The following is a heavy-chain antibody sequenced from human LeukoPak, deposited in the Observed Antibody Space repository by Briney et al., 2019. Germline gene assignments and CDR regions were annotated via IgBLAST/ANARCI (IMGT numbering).Heavy chain of an antibody. D-gene: IGHD2-21*02. J-gene: IGHJ3*02. V-gene: IGHV3-66*01. Sequence: GGSLRLSCAASGFIVNTNYMTWVRQAPGRGLEWVSLIYSGGSTYYADSVKGRFTISRDNSKNTLYLQMNSLRAEDTAVYYCAKETVVTADDAFDIWGQGTMVTVSS. CDR1: GFIVNTNY. CDR3: AKETVVTADDAFDI. CDR2: IYSGGST.